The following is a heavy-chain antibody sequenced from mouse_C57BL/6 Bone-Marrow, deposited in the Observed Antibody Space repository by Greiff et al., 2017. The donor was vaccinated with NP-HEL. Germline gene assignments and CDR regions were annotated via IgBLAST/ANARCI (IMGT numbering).Heavy chain of an antibody. CDR1: GFTFSDYG. CDR2: ISSGSSTI. V-gene: IGHV5-17*01. D-gene: IGHD4-1*01. Sequence: EVMLVESGGGLVKPGGSLKLSCAASGFTFSDYGMHWVRQAPEKGLEWVAYISSGSSTIYYADTVKGRFTISSDNAKNTLFLQMTSLRSDDTAMYYCSGVTGTWYFDVWGTGTTVTVSS. CDR3: SGVTGTWYFDV. J-gene: IGHJ1*03.